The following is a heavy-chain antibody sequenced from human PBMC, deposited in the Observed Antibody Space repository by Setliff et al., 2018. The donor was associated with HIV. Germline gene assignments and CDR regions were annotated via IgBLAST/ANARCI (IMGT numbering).Heavy chain of an antibody. CDR3: ARGKSGSYDAYDM. CDR1: GYSISSGYY. J-gene: IGHJ3*02. Sequence: SETLSLTCTVSGYSISSGYYWGWVRQPPGKGLDWIGSMFHSGNTYYNPSLESRVSMSVDTSTNQVSLQLSSVTAADTAVYYCARGKSGSYDAYDMWGQGTMVTVSS. D-gene: IGHD5-12*01. V-gene: IGHV4-38-2*02. CDR2: MFHSGNT.